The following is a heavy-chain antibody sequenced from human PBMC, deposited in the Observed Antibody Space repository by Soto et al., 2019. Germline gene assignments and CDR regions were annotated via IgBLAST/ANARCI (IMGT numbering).Heavy chain of an antibody. CDR3: ASRGYSGYDQFDY. J-gene: IGHJ4*02. Sequence: EVQLVESGGGLVQPGGSLRLSCAASGFTFSSYWMHWVRQAPGKGLVWVSRINSDGSSTSYADSVKGRFTISRDNAKNTLYRQMNSLRAEDTAVYYWASRGYSGYDQFDYWGQGTLVTVSS. CDR1: GFTFSSYW. CDR2: INSDGSST. D-gene: IGHD5-12*01. V-gene: IGHV3-74*01.